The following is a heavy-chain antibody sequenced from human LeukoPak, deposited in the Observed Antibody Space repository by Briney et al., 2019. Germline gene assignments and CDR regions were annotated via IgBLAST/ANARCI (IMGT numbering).Heavy chain of an antibody. CDR1: GFTFSSYG. J-gene: IGHJ6*03. CDR3: ARGYCSSTSCYFGGKYYYYYMDV. D-gene: IGHD2-2*01. CDR2: IRYDGSNK. Sequence: GGSLRLSCAASGFTFSSYGMHWVRQAPGKGLEWVAFIRYDGSNKYYADSVKGRFTISRDNSKNTLYLQMNSLRAEDTAVYYCARGYCSSTSCYFGGKYYYYYMDVWGKGATVTVSS. V-gene: IGHV3-30*02.